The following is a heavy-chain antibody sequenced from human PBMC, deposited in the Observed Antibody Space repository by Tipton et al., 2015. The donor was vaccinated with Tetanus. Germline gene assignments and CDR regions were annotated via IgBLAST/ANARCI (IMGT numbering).Heavy chain of an antibody. CDR1: GGSISSGGYY. V-gene: IGHV4-31*03. D-gene: IGHD3-10*01. CDR2: IYYSGST. J-gene: IGHJ6*02. CDR3: ARDNRYYYGSGRYYYYGMDV. Sequence: TLSLTCTVSGGSISSGGYYWSWIRQHPGKGLEWIGYIYYSGSTYYNPSLKSRVTISVDTSKNQFSLKLSSVTAADTAVYYCARDNRYYYGSGRYYYYGMDVWGQGTTVTVSS.